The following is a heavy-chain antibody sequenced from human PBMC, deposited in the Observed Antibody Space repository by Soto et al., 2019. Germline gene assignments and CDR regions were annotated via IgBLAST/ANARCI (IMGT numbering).Heavy chain of an antibody. CDR3: ASIPPTMVRGTYYYYYGMDV. D-gene: IGHD3-10*01. J-gene: IGHJ6*02. CDR1: GGSFSGYY. CDR2: INHSGST. V-gene: IGHV4-34*01. Sequence: PSETLSLTCAVYGGSFSGYYWSWIRQPPGKGLEWIGEINHSGSTNYNPSLKSRVTISVDTSKNQFSLKLSSVTAADTAVYYCASIPPTMVRGTYYYYYGMDVWGQGTTVTVSS.